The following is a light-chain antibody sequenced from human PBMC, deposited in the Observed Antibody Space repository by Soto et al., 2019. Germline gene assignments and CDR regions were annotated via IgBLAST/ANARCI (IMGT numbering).Light chain of an antibody. CDR3: QQRGDWPPIT. V-gene: IGKV3-11*01. CDR2: NAS. Sequence: IVLTQSPGTLSLSPGESVTLSCRASQSVSTFLAWFQQKPGQPPRLLIYNASNRTTGIPARFSGSGSGTDFTLTISSLEPEDFAVYYCQQRGDWPPITFGQGTRLEIK. J-gene: IGKJ5*01. CDR1: QSVSTF.